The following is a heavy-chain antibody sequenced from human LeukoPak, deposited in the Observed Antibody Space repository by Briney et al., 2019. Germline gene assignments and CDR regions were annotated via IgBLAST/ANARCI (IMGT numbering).Heavy chain of an antibody. J-gene: IGHJ5*02. CDR3: ARDVGSTSFLSWFDP. Sequence: SVKVSCKASGGTFSSYAISWVRQAPGQGLEWMGRIIPILGIANYAQKFQGRVTITADKSTSTAYMELSRLRSDDTAVYYCARDVGSTSFLSWFDPWGQGTLVTVSS. D-gene: IGHD2-2*01. V-gene: IGHV1-69*04. CDR2: IIPILGIA. CDR1: GGTFSSYA.